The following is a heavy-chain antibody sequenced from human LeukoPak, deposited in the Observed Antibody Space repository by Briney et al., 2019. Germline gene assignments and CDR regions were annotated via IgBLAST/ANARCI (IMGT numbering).Heavy chain of an antibody. J-gene: IGHJ4*01. CDR3: ARHEKSYDFWSVYLQFDY. CDR1: VGSITIISSD. D-gene: IGHD3-3*01. Sequence: PSETLSLTRAMSVGSITIISSDSGWIRQPPGKGLEWIGSIYYSGSTYYNPSLKSRVTISVDTSKNQFSLKLSSVTAADTAVYYSARHEKSYDFWSVYLQFDYSGHGALVTVSS. CDR2: IYYSGST. V-gene: IGHV4-39*01.